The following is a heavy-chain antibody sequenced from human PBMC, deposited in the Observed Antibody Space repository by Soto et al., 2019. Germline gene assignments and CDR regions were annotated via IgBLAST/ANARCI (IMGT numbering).Heavy chain of an antibody. J-gene: IGHJ4*02. Sequence: PSETLSLTCTVSGGSISSGGYYWSWIRQHPGKGLEWIGYIYYSGSTYYNPSLKSRVTISVDTSKNQFSLKLSSVTAADTAVYYCARDRSITGTTFLDYWGQGTLVTVSS. CDR1: GGSISSGGYY. CDR3: ARDRSITGTTFLDY. D-gene: IGHD1-7*01. CDR2: IYYSGST. V-gene: IGHV4-31*03.